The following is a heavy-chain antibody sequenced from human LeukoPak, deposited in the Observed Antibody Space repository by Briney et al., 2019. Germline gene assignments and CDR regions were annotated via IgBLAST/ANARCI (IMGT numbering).Heavy chain of an antibody. D-gene: IGHD3-10*01. CDR1: GFTFSSYA. J-gene: IGHJ4*02. Sequence: PGGSLRLSCAASGFTFSSYAMSWVRQAPGKGLEWVSAISGSGGSTYYADSAKGRFTISRDNSKNTLYLQMHILRAEDTAVYYCAKFRAPKEPARVFDYWGQGTLVTVSS. CDR2: ISGSGGST. V-gene: IGHV3-23*01. CDR3: AKFRAPKEPARVFDY.